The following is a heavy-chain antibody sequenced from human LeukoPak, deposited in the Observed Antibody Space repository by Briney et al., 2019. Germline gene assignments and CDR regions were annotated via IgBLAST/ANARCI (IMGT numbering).Heavy chain of an antibody. CDR1: GFTFSNAW. CDR3: TTDLVVIVATFRQGGVDY. D-gene: IGHD5-12*01. V-gene: IGHV3-15*01. J-gene: IGHJ4*02. Sequence: GGSLRLSRAASGFTFSNAWMSWVRQAPGKGLEWVGRIKSKTDGGTTDYAAPVKGRFTISRDDSKNTLYLQMNSLKTEDTAVYYCTTDLVVIVATFRQGGVDYWGQGTLVTVSS. CDR2: IKSKTDGGTT.